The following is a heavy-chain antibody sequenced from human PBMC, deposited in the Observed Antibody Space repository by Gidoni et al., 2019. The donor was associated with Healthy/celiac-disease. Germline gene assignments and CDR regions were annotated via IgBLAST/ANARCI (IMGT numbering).Heavy chain of an antibody. CDR2: IYPGDSDT. Sequence: EVQLVQSGAEVKKPGESLKNSCKGSGYSFTNYWIGWVRQVPGKGLAWMGIIYPGDSDTRYSPSFQGQVTISADKSINTAYLHWNSLQASDTAIYYCARLPAYFDYWGQGTLVTVSS. CDR3: ARLPAYFDY. CDR1: GYSFTNYW. J-gene: IGHJ4*02. V-gene: IGHV5-51*01.